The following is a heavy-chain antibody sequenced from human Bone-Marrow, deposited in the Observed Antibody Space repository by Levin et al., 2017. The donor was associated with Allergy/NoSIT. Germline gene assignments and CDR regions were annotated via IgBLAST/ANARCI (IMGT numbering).Heavy chain of an antibody. CDR2: IIPAFGST. Sequence: PRASVKVSCKASGGTLSNYAISWVRQAPGQGLDWMGGIIPAFGSTNYAQKFQGRVTITADESTRTSHMELRSLRFEDTAVYYCARARGGFYGSGSFDFWGQGTLVTVSS. V-gene: IGHV1-69*13. CDR1: GGTLSNYA. J-gene: IGHJ4*02. D-gene: IGHD3-10*01. CDR3: ARARGGFYGSGSFDF.